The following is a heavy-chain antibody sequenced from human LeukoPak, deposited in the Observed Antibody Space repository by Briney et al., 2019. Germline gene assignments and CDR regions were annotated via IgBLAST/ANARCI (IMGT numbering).Heavy chain of an antibody. CDR1: GGSISSYS. V-gene: IGHV4-59*08. J-gene: IGHJ4*02. CDR3: ARHKEDGLNSEIRY. Sequence: SETLSLTCTVSGGSISSYSWSWIRQPPGKGLEWIGYIYYSGSTNYNPSLKSRVTISVDTSKNQFSLKLSSVTAADTAVYYCARHKEDGLNSEIRYWGQGTLVTVSS. D-gene: IGHD5-24*01. CDR2: IYYSGST.